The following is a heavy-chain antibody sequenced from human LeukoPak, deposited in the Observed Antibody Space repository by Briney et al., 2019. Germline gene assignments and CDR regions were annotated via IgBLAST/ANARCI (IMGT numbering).Heavy chain of an antibody. V-gene: IGHV4-30-4*01. Sequence: SETLSLTCTVSGGSISSGDYYWSWIRQPPGKGLEWIGYIYYSGSTYYNPSLKSRVTISVDTSKNQFPLKLSSVTAADTAVYYCARQALAAYYYGMDVWGQGTTVTVSS. CDR2: IYYSGST. CDR1: GGSISSGDYY. CDR3: ARQALAAYYYGMDV. J-gene: IGHJ6*02. D-gene: IGHD6-19*01.